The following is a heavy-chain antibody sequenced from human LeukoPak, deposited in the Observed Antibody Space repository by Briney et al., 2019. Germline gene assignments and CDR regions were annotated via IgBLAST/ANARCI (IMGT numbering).Heavy chain of an antibody. CDR2: IYYSGST. D-gene: IGHD3-9*01. V-gene: IGHV4-59*08. CDR3: ARVYDILTGYHNWFDP. Sequence: PSETLSLTCTVSGGSIISYYWSWIRQPPGKGLEWIGYIYYSGSTNYNPSLKSRVTISVDASKNQFSLKLSSVTAADTAVYYCARVYDILTGYHNWFDPWGQGTLVTVSS. J-gene: IGHJ5*02. CDR1: GGSIISYY.